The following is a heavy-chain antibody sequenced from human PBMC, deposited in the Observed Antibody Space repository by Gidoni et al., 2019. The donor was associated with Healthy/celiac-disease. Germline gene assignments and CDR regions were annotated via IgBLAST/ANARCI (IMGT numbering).Heavy chain of an antibody. CDR3: ASPPFTVVTPNYYYGMDV. D-gene: IGHD2-21*02. V-gene: IGHV3-48*01. Sequence: EVQLVESGGGLVQPGGSLRLSCAASGFTFSSYSMNWVRQAPGKGLEWVSYISSSSSTIYYADSVKGRFTISRDNAKNSLYLQMNSLRAEDTAVYYCASPPFTVVTPNYYYGMDVWGQGTTVTVSS. CDR2: ISSSSSTI. J-gene: IGHJ6*02. CDR1: GFTFSSYS.